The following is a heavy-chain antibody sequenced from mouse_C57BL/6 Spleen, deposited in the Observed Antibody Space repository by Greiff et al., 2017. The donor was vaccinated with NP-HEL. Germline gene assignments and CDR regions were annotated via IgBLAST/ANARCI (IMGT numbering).Heavy chain of an antibody. CDR3: ARYPIITPFDY. D-gene: IGHD1-1*01. CDR2: IRNKANGYTT. Sequence: EVHLVESGGGLVQPGGSLSLSCAASGFTFTDYYMSWVRQPPGKALEWLGFIRNKANGYTTEYSASVKGRFTISRDNSQSILYLQMNALRAEDSATYYCARYPIITPFDYWGQGTTLTVSS. CDR1: GFTFTDYY. J-gene: IGHJ2*01. V-gene: IGHV7-3*01.